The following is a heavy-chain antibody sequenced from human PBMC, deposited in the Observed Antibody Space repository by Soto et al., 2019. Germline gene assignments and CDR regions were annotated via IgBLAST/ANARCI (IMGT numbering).Heavy chain of an antibody. V-gene: IGHV3-21*01. CDR3: ARDFSPRIEWQCLFDY. Sequence: EVQLVESGGGLVKPGGSLRLSCAASGFTFSSYSMNWVRHAPGKGLEWGSSISSSSSNIYYADSVKGRFTISRDNAKNSLYLQMNSLRAEDTDVYYCARDFSPRIEWQCLFDYWGQGTLVTVSS. D-gene: IGHD3-3*01. CDR1: GFTFSSYS. J-gene: IGHJ4*02. CDR2: ISSSSSNI.